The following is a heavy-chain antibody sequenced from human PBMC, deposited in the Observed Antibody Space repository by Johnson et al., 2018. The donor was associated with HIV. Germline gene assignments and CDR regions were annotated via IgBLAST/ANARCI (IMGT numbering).Heavy chain of an antibody. D-gene: IGHD4-23*01. J-gene: IGHJ3*02. CDR1: GFTFDDYG. CDR3: AKGPVDYGDNYDGFDI. V-gene: IGHV3-20*04. CDR2: INWNGGRT. Sequence: EVQLVESGGGVVRPGGSLRLSCAASGFTFDDYGLSWVRQAPGKGLEWVSGINWNGGRTDDADSVKGRFTISRDNVKNTLYLHMNNLRGEDTAVYYCAKGPVDYGDNYDGFDIWGQGTTVTVSS.